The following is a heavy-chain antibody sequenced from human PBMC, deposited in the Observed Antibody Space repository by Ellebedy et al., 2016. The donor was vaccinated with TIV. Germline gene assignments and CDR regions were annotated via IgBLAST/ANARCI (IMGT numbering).Heavy chain of an antibody. V-gene: IGHV3-23*01. CDR2: ISHTGSRT. J-gene: IGHJ4*02. CDR3: AKGRGGGSDSSAPRYYFDS. Sequence: PGGSLRLSCAASGFTFNNYAMSWVRQAPGKGLEWVSTISHTGSRTYYANSVEGRFIISRDNSKRTLYVQMNSLRAEDTAVYYCAKGRGGGSDSSAPRYYFDSWGLGTLVTVSS. D-gene: IGHD6-19*01. CDR1: GFTFNNYA.